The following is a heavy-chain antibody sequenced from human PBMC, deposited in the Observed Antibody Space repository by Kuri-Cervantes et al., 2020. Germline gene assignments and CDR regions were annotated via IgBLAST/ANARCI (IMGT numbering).Heavy chain of an antibody. D-gene: IGHD3-3*01. Sequence: ASVKVSCKASGYTFTSYYMHWVRQAPGQGLEWMGIINPSGGSTSYAQKFQGRVTMTRNTSISTAYMELSSLRSEDTAVYYCARGGPYDFWSGYGENWFDPWGQGTLVTVSS. CDR3: ARGGPYDFWSGYGENWFDP. J-gene: IGHJ5*02. CDR2: INPSGGST. CDR1: GYTFTSYY. V-gene: IGHV1-46*01.